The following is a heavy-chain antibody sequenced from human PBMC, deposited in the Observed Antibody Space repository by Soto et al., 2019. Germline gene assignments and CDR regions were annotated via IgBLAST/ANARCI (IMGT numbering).Heavy chain of an antibody. Sequence: EVQLVESGGGLVQPGVSLRLSCATSGFSFTIYWMSWVRQAPGRGLEWVANIKPDGGETYYVDSVRGRFTISRDNAKNSVYLQMNSLRPEDTAVYYCAREIPSLYFEYWGQGTLVTVSS. CDR1: GFSFTIYW. V-gene: IGHV3-7*01. J-gene: IGHJ4*02. CDR3: AREIPSLYFEY. CDR2: IKPDGGET.